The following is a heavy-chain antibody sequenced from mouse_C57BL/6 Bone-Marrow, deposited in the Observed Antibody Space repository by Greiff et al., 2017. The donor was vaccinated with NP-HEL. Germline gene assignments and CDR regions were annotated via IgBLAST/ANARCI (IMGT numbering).Heavy chain of an antibody. V-gene: IGHV5-16*01. Sequence: EVHLVESEGGLVQPGSSMKLSCTASGFTFSDYYMAWVRQVPEKGLEWVANINYDGSSTYYLDSLKSRFIISRDNAKNILYLQMSSLKSEDTATYYCARAHLYYYGGEGFDYWGQGTTLTVSS. CDR2: INYDGSST. CDR3: ARAHLYYYGGEGFDY. D-gene: IGHD1-1*02. J-gene: IGHJ2*01. CDR1: GFTFSDYY.